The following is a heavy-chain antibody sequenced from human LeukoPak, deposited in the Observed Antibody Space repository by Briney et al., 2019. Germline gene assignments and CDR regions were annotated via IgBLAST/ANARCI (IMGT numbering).Heavy chain of an antibody. D-gene: IGHD2-15*01. V-gene: IGHV1-2*02. CDR1: GYTFSGYY. CDR3: ARGRHCSGGSCYLDY. CDR2: INPNSGGT. Sequence: ASVKVSCKASGYTFSGYYMQWVRQAPGQGLEWMGWINPNSGGTNYAQKFQSRITLTRDTSISTVYMELRGLNSDDTAVYYCARGRHCSGGSCYLDYWGQGTLLTVSS. J-gene: IGHJ4*02.